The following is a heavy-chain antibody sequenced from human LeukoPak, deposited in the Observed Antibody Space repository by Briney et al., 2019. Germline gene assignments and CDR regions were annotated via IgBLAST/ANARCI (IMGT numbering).Heavy chain of an antibody. V-gene: IGHV3-23*01. CDR2: ISGSGGST. CDR3: AIRGYSYGYGFDS. D-gene: IGHD5-18*01. Sequence: GGRLRLSCAASGFTFSSYGMSWVRQAPGKGLEWVSAISGSGGSTYYADSVKGRFTISRDNSKNTLYLQMNSLRAEDTAVYYCAIRGYSYGYGFDSWGQGTLVTVSS. J-gene: IGHJ4*02. CDR1: GFTFSSYG.